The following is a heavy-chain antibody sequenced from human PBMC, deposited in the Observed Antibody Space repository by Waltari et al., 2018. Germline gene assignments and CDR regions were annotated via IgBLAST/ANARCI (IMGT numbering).Heavy chain of an antibody. CDR2: INHSGST. Sequence: QVQLQQWGAGLLKPSETLSLTCAVYGGSFSGYYWSWIRQPPGKGLEWIGEINHSGSTNYNPSLKSRVTISVDTSKTQFSLKLSSVTAADTAVYYCARGKQYQLLKRTFDPWGQGTLVTVSS. D-gene: IGHD2-2*01. V-gene: IGHV4-34*01. J-gene: IGHJ5*02. CDR1: GGSFSGYY. CDR3: ARGKQYQLLKRTFDP.